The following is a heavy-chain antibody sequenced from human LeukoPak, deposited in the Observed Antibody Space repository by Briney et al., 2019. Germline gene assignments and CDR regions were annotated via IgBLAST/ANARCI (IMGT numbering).Heavy chain of an antibody. CDR1: GFTFSSYA. D-gene: IGHD6-19*01. Sequence: GGSLRLSCAASGFTFSSYAMYWVRQAPGKGLEWVSGIFGSGGSTLYTPSVKRLSTISRDISLTSVYLQMNSLRPEDTAVYYCAKTTTVYSSGRFPCWPVYYCGQGTLVTVSS. J-gene: IGHJ4*02. CDR3: AKTTTVYSSGRFPCWPVYY. V-gene: IGHV3-23*01. CDR2: IFGSGGST.